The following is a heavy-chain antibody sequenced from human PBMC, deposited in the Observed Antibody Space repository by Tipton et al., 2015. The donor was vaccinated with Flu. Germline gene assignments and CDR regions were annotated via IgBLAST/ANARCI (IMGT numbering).Heavy chain of an antibody. Sequence: TLSLTCTVSGGSISPFYWSWIRQPPGKGLEWIGYIYYSGNTNYNPSLRSRVTMSVDTSKNQFSLKLSSVTAADTSVYYCVRDKIAGPTNYFDLWGRGTLIIVSS. CDR3: VRDKIAGPTNYFDL. CDR1: GGSISPFY. D-gene: IGHD6-13*01. V-gene: IGHV4-59*12. J-gene: IGHJ4*02. CDR2: IYYSGNT.